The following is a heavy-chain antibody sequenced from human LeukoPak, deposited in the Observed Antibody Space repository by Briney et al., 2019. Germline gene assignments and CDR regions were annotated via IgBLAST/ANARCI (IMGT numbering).Heavy chain of an antibody. CDR3: ARAMRWTSGPVELGWCDR. Sequence: PSETLSLACSFSGDSFSDYYWTWIRRPPGGRLEWSGHINFRGSTKYNPSLKNRVSISVDTSKNQVYLTLSSVTPADTAVYYCARAMRWTSGPVELGWCDRWGQGTRVIVSS. V-gene: IGHV4-59*01. J-gene: IGHJ5*02. CDR2: INFRGST. CDR1: GDSFSDYY. D-gene: IGHD7-27*01.